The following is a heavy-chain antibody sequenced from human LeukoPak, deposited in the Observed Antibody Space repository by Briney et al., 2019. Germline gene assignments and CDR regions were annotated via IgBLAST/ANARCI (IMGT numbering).Heavy chain of an antibody. CDR3: ARDEPTVTTGPPVGS. J-gene: IGHJ4*02. D-gene: IGHD4-17*01. CDR1: GFTFETYW. Sequence: PGGSLRLSCAASGFTFETYWMHWVRQAPGKGLVWVSCINGYGTTTNYADSVKGRFTISRDNAKNTLYLQMNRLRVEDTAVYYCARDEPTVTTGPPVGSWGQGTLVTVSS. CDR2: INGYGTTT. V-gene: IGHV3-74*01.